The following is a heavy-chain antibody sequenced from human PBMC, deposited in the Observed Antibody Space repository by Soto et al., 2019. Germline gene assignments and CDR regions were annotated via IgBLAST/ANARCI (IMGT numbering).Heavy chain of an antibody. CDR2: IYPGDSDT. CDR1: GYSFTSYW. CDR3: ARLDVTMVRGVITNYYYYYMDV. V-gene: IGHV5-51*01. Sequence: GESLKISCKGSGYSFTSYWIGWVRQMPGKGLEWMGIIYPGDSDTRYSPSFQGQVTISADKSISTAYLQWSSLKASDTAMYYCARLDVTMVRGVITNYYYYYMDVWGKGTTVTVSS. D-gene: IGHD3-10*01. J-gene: IGHJ6*03.